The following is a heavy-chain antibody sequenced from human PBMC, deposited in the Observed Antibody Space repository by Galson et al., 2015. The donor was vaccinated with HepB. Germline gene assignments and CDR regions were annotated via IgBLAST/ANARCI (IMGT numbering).Heavy chain of an antibody. CDR3: AKNRWSVAGPDAFDV. Sequence: SLRLSCAASGFTFSSYAMNWVRQAPRKGLQWVSTISTTTAGTFYAGSVEGRFTISRDNSKNTLYLQMNSLRAEDTAVYYCAKNRWSVAGPDAFDVWGPGTMVTVSS. J-gene: IGHJ3*01. D-gene: IGHD6-19*01. CDR1: GFTFSSYA. CDR2: ISTTTAGT. V-gene: IGHV3-23*01.